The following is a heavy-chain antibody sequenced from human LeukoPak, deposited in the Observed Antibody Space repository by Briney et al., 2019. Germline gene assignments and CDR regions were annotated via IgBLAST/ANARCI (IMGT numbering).Heavy chain of an antibody. CDR1: GFTFSSYG. V-gene: IGHV3-30*02. CDR2: IRYDGSNK. J-gene: IGHJ4*02. CDR3: AKDIGRNWNYAGFDY. Sequence: GGSLRLSCAASGFTFSSYGMHWVRQAPGKGLEWVAFIRYDGSNKYYADSVKGRFTISRDNSKNTLYLQMNSLRAEDTAVYYCAKDIGRNWNYAGFDYWGQGTLVTVSS. D-gene: IGHD1-7*01.